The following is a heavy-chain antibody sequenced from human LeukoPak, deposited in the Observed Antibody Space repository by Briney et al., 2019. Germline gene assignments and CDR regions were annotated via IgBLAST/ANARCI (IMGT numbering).Heavy chain of an antibody. CDR2: IYTSGST. CDR3: ARATYYYYGMDV. CDR1: GGSTSSGSYY. J-gene: IGHJ6*02. V-gene: IGHV4-61*02. Sequence: SQTLSLTCIVSGGSTSSGSYYWSWIRQPAGKGLEWIGRIYTSGSTNYNPSLKSRVTISVDTSKNQSSLKLSSVTAADTAVYYCARATYYYYGMDVWGQGTTVTVSS.